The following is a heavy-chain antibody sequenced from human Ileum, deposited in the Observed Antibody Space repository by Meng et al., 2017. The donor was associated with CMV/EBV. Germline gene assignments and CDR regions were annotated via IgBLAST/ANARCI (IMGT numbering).Heavy chain of an antibody. V-gene: IGHV3-66*01. CDR2: IYSNGDT. CDR3: AKLGVGATYWDS. J-gene: IGHJ4*02. D-gene: IGHD1-26*01. Sequence: VGSGGGWVQPGGSLRLSCAASGFSVGDDYLSWVRQSQGKGLEWVSIIYSNGDTHYAESVKDRFTISRDNSKNSVSLEMNTLRVDDTAVYYCAKLGVGATYWDSWGQGVLVTVSS. CDR1: GFSVGDDY.